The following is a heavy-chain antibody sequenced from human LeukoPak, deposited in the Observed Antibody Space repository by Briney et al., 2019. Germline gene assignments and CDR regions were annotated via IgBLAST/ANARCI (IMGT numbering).Heavy chain of an antibody. CDR1: GFTFSSYE. CDR3: HLQFLEWPFDY. Sequence: GGSLRLSCAASGFTFSSYEMTWVRQAPGKGLEWVSYISSSGSTIYYADSVKGRFTISRDNAKNSLYLQMNSLRAEDTAVYYCHLQFLEWPFDYWGQGTLVTVSP. D-gene: IGHD3-3*01. V-gene: IGHV3-48*03. J-gene: IGHJ4*02. CDR2: ISSSGSTI.